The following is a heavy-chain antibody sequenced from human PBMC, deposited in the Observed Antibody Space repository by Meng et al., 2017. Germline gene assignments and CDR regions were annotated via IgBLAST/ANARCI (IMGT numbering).Heavy chain of an antibody. J-gene: IGHJ4*02. CDR2: VGRGGST. CDR1: GGSFSHHF. Sequence: SGPLSLTCAVYGGSFSHHFWSWIRQSPGKGLEWIVEVGRGGSTNYNPSLKSRLTVSVDTSKNQFCLKLNSVTAVDTAVYYCATVRIPPPSVVADATRRYFYFDYWGQGVLVTVSS. D-gene: IGHD2-8*02. CDR3: ATVRIPPPSVVADATRRYFYFDY. V-gene: IGHV4-34*01.